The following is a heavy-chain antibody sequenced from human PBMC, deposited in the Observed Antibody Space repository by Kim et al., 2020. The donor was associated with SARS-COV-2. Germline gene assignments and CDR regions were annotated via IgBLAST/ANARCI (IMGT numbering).Heavy chain of an antibody. CDR3: ARRHYYDSPAYFDY. V-gene: IGHV5-51*01. D-gene: IGHD3-22*01. CDR2: IYPSDAYT. Sequence: GESLKISCKASGYSFSSYGIGWLRQMPGKGLEWMGIIYPSDAYTTKSPSFEGQVTISADKSISTAYLQWSSLKASDTAMYFCARRHYYDSPAYFDYWGQGTLVTVSS. CDR1: GYSFSSYG. J-gene: IGHJ4*02.